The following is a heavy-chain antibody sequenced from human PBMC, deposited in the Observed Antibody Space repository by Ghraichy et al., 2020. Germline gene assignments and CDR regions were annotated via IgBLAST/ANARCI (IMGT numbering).Heavy chain of an antibody. V-gene: IGHV4-39*01. CDR2: IYNSVST. Sequence: SETLSLTCTVSGGSMNTSADYWGWIRQPPGKRLEWIGSIYNSVSTHYNPSLRSRVTISVDPSKDQFSLRLTSVTASDTAAYYCARNKTGSLSGWFDPWGPGLLVTVSS. D-gene: IGHD6-6*01. J-gene: IGHJ5*02. CDR3: ARNKTGSLSGWFDP. CDR1: GGSMNTSADY.